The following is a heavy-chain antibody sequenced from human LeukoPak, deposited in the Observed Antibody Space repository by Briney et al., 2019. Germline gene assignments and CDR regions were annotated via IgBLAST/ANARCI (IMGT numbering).Heavy chain of an antibody. J-gene: IGHJ4*02. CDR3: AAGYGYLAS. Sequence: GGSLRLSCAASGFTFSSFGMHWVRQAPGKGLEWVAIISYDGSNKYYADSVKGRFTISRDNSKNTLYLQMNSLRAEDTAVFYCAAGYGYLASWVQGTLVTVSS. CDR1: GFTFSSFG. V-gene: IGHV3-30*03. D-gene: IGHD5-18*01. CDR2: ISYDGSNK.